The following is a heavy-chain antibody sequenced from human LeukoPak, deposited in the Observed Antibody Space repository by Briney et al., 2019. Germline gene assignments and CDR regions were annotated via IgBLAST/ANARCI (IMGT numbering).Heavy chain of an antibody. D-gene: IGHD1-26*01. CDR3: ASGGSYSAFDI. Sequence: GGSLGLSCAASGFTFSSYAMHWVRQAPGKGLEWVAVISYDGSNKYYADSVKGRFTISRDNSKNTLYLQMNSLRAEDTAVYYCASGGSYSAFDIWGQGTMVTVSS. CDR2: ISYDGSNK. V-gene: IGHV3-30-3*01. J-gene: IGHJ3*02. CDR1: GFTFSSYA.